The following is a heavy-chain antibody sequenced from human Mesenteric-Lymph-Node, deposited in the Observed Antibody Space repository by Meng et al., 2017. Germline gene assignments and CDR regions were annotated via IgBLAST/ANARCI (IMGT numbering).Heavy chain of an antibody. D-gene: IGHD3-9*01. Sequence: GESLKISCATSGFTFSAYAMQWVRQAPGKGLEWVAVISYDGSNQYYADFVKGRFTISRDNSKNALYLQMDGLRAEDTAVYYCATDILTGYRDAFDIWGQGTMVTVSS. J-gene: IGHJ3*02. CDR3: ATDILTGYRDAFDI. CDR1: GFTFSAYA. CDR2: ISYDGSNQ. V-gene: IGHV3-30*07.